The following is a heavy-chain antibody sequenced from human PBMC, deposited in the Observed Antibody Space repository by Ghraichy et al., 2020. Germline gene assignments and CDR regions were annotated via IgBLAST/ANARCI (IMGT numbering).Heavy chain of an antibody. CDR2: ISWNSGSI. V-gene: IGHV3-9*01. J-gene: IGHJ1*01. D-gene: IGHD3-16*01. CDR3: AKDGLLGLPTEYFQH. CDR1: GFTFDDYA. Sequence: GGSLRLSCAASGFTFDDYAMHWVRQAPGKGLEWVSGISWNSGSIGYADSVKGRFTISRDNAKNSLYLQMNSLRAEDTALYYCAKDGLLGLPTEYFQHWGQGTLVTVSS.